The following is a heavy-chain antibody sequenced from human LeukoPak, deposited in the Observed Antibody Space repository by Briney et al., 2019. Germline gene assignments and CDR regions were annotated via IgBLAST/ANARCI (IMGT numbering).Heavy chain of an antibody. CDR1: GGSISSSSYY. CDR3: ARGLYTIYGDYVFIHWLDP. J-gene: IGHJ5*02. Sequence: PSETLSLTCTVSGGSISSSSYYWGRIRQPPGKGRVWIWSIYYSETTYYNPSLKSRVTLSLDKAKNQFPLNLSSVTAADTDGYYCARGLYTIYGDYVFIHWLDPWGEGTLVTLSS. D-gene: IGHD4-17*01. V-gene: IGHV4-39*01. CDR2: IYYSETT.